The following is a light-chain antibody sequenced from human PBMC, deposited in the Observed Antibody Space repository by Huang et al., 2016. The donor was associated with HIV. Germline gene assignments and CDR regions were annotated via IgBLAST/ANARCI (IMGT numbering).Light chain of an antibody. J-gene: IGKJ3*01. CDR2: SSS. V-gene: IGKV3-20*01. CDR3: QQYGSSPFT. CDR1: QSVSSSH. Sequence: EIVLTQSPGTLSLSPGERATLSCRASQSVSSSHFAWYQQKPGKAPRLLMYSSSSRATGSPEMFSGSESGKDITRTISRREPEDFAVYYCQQYGSSPFTVGPGTKVDIK.